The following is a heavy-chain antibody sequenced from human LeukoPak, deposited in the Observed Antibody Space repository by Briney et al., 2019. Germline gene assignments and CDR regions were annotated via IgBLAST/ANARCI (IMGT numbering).Heavy chain of an antibody. CDR3: ARLLSPGWFDP. J-gene: IGHJ5*02. V-gene: IGHV4-39*01. Sequence: SETLSLTCTVSGGSISSSGSYWAWIRQPPGKGLEWIANVYYNGDTYYNSSLNSRLTISADTSKNQFSLNLRSVTAADTAVYYCARLLSPGWFDPWGQGTLVTVSS. CDR2: VYYNGDT. D-gene: IGHD2/OR15-2a*01. CDR1: GGSISSSGSY.